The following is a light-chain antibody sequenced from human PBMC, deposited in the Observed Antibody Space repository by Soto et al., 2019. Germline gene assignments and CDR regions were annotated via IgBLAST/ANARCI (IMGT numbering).Light chain of an antibody. CDR1: QSISSW. V-gene: IGKV1-5*03. CDR2: QAS. J-gene: IGKJ1*01. CDR3: QQYYVNPWT. Sequence: DIQMTQSPSTLSASVGDRLTITCRASQSISSWLAWFQQKPGKAPNLLIYQASSLEGGVPSRFSGSGSWTEFTLTISSLQPDDSATYYCQQYYVNPWTFGQGTKVDIK.